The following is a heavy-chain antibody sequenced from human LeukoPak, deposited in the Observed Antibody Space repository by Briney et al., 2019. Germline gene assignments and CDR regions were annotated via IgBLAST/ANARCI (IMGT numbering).Heavy chain of an antibody. V-gene: IGHV3-33*01. CDR3: ARRGSSWYRSEDYYYMDV. Sequence: PGRSLRLSCAASGFTFSSYGMRWVRQTPGKGLEWVAVIWYDGSNKYYADSVKGRFTISRDNSKNTLYLQMNSLRAEDTAVYYCARRGSSWYRSEDYYYMDVWGKGTTVTVSS. CDR2: IWYDGSNK. J-gene: IGHJ6*03. D-gene: IGHD6-13*01. CDR1: GFTFSSYG.